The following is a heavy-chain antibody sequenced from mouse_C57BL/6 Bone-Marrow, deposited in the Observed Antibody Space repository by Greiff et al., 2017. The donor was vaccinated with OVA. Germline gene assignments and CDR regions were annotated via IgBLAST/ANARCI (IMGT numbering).Heavy chain of an antibody. CDR1: GFTFSSYG. CDR2: ISSGGSYT. D-gene: IGHD5-1-1*01. CDR3: ARWVYQRAY. V-gene: IGHV5-6*01. J-gene: IGHJ3*01. Sequence: EVKLVESGGDLVKPGGSLKLSCAASGFTFSSYGMSWVRQTPDKRLEWVATISSGGSYTYYPDSVKGLCTISRDNAKNTLYLQMSCLKSEDTAMYYCARWVYQRAYWGQGTLVTVSA.